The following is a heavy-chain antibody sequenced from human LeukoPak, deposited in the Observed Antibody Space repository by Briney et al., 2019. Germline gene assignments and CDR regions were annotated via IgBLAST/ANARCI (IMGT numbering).Heavy chain of an antibody. Sequence: PSETLSLTCTVSGGSISSSSYYWGWIRQPPGKGLEWIGEINHSGSTNYNPSLKSRVTISVDTSKKQFSLKLSSVTAADTAVYFCAREVAGRYFDLWGRGTLVTVSS. CDR3: AREVAGRYFDL. J-gene: IGHJ2*01. V-gene: IGHV4-39*07. CDR2: INHSGST. CDR1: GGSISSSSYY. D-gene: IGHD2-15*01.